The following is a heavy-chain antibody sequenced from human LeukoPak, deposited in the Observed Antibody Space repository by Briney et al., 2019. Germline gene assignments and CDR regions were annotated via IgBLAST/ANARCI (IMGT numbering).Heavy chain of an antibody. J-gene: IGHJ2*01. Sequence: GGSLRLSCAASEFTFSDYWMSWVRQAPGKGLEWVANIKQDGSEKHYVDSVKGRFTISRDNAKSSLYLQMNSLRAEDTAVYYCARRYFDLWGRGTLVTVSS. CDR2: IKQDGSEK. CDR3: ARRYFDL. CDR1: EFTFSDYW. V-gene: IGHV3-7*03.